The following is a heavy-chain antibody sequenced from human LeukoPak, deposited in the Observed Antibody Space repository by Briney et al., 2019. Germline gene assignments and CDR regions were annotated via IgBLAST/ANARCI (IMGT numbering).Heavy chain of an antibody. V-gene: IGHV1-46*01. D-gene: IGHD3-10*02. J-gene: IGHJ6*04. Sequence: ASVKVSCKASGFTFTNYNLHWVRQAPGQRLEWMGIINPSGGSTNYAQNFQGRVTMTRDTSTSTVYMELSSLRAEDTAVYYCAELGITMIGGVWGKGTTVTISS. CDR2: INPSGGST. CDR3: AELGITMIGGV. CDR1: GFTFTNYN.